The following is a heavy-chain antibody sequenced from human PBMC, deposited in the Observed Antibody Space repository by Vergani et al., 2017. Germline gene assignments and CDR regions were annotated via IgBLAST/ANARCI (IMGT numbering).Heavy chain of an antibody. CDR3: ARQFWVCQGVGAFET. D-gene: IGHD3/OR15-3a*01. Sequence: QVQLQESGPGLVKPSETLSLTCSVPGYSISRGYYWGWIRQPPGKGLEWIATVFHSGSAYYSPSLRRRVTLSVETSKNEFFLWMTTLTAADTAVYYCARQFWVCQGVGAFETWGRGTEVSVSS. J-gene: IGHJ3*02. V-gene: IGHV4-38-2*02. CDR2: VFHSGSA. CDR1: GYSISRGYY.